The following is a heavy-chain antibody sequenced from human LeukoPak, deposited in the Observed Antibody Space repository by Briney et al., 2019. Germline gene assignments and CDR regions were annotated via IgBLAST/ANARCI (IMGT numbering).Heavy chain of an antibody. CDR3: ARDGRYYYYYYYMDV. V-gene: IGHV4-38-2*02. CDR2: IYHSGST. J-gene: IGHJ6*03. CDR1: GDSISSGYY. D-gene: IGHD3-9*01. Sequence: PSETLSLTCTISGDSISSGYYWGWIRQPPGKGLEWIGSIYHSGSTYYNPSLKSRVTISVDTSKNQFSLKLSSVTAADTAVYYCARDGRYYYYYYYMDVWGKGTTVTVSS.